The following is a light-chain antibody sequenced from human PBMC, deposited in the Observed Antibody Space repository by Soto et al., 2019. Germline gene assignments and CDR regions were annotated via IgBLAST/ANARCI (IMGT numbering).Light chain of an antibody. V-gene: IGKV3-20*01. J-gene: IGKJ3*01. Sequence: ESVLTQSPGTLSMSPGERATLSCRASQSVSSSYSAWYQQKPGQAPRLLIYGASRRATGIPDRFSGSGSGTDFTLTISRLEPEDFAVYYCQLYGSSPFTFGPGTKVDI. CDR3: QLYGSSPFT. CDR1: QSVSSSY. CDR2: GAS.